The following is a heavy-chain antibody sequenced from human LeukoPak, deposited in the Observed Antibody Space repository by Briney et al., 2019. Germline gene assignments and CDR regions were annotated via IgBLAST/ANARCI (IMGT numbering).Heavy chain of an antibody. Sequence: GRSLRLSCAASGFTFDDYAMHWVRQAPGKGLEWVSGITWNSGSIGYADSVKGRFTISRDNAKNSLYLQMNSLRAEDTALYYCAKGSGAGTFHDAFDVWGQGTLVTVSS. CDR2: ITWNSGSI. V-gene: IGHV3-9*01. CDR3: AKGSGAGTFHDAFDV. CDR1: GFTFDDYA. J-gene: IGHJ3*01. D-gene: IGHD6-19*01.